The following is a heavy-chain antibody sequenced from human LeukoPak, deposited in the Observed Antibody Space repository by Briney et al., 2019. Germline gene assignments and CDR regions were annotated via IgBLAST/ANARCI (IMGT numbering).Heavy chain of an antibody. CDR3: ARDPTYYDFWSGYYTKEGFDP. J-gene: IGHJ5*02. Sequence: ASVTVSCKASGYTFTGYYMHWVRQAPGQGLEWMGWIKPNSGGTNYAQKFQGRVTMTRDTSISTAYMELSRLRSDDTAVYYCARDPTYYDFWSGYYTKEGFDPWGQGTLVTVSS. CDR1: GYTFTGYY. CDR2: IKPNSGGT. V-gene: IGHV1-2*02. D-gene: IGHD3-3*01.